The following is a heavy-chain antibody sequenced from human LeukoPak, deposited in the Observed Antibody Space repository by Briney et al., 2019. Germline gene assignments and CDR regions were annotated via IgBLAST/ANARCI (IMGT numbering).Heavy chain of an antibody. Sequence: ASVKVSCKASGYTFTSSGINWVRQAPGQGLERMGWVNAYNGNPNYAQKLQGRVSMTTDTSTSTAYMELRNLRSDDTAVYYCARGCDTSSCPFDYWGQGTLVTVSS. CDR3: ARGCDTSSCPFDY. V-gene: IGHV1-18*01. J-gene: IGHJ4*02. D-gene: IGHD2-2*01. CDR2: VNAYNGNP. CDR1: GYTFTSSG.